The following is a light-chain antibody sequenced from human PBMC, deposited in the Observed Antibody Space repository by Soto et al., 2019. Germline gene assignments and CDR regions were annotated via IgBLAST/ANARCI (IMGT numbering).Light chain of an antibody. Sequence: QSVLTQPPSASGTPGQSFTISCSGNSSNIGSNTVNWYQQLPGTAPKLLIYSNNQRPSGVPDRFSGSKSGTSASLAISGLQSEDEADYYCAAWDDGLNGVVFGGGTKVIVL. V-gene: IGLV1-44*01. CDR3: AAWDDGLNGVV. J-gene: IGLJ2*01. CDR1: SSNIGSNT. CDR2: SNN.